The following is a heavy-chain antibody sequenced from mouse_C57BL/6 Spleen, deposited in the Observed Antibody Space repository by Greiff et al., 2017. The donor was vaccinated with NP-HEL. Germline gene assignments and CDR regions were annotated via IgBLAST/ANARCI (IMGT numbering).Heavy chain of an antibody. CDR2: IYPGSGGT. CDR1: GYAFTNYL. Sequence: VQLQQSGAELVRPGTSVKVSCKASGYAFTNYLIEWVKQRPGQGLEWIGVIYPGSGGTNFNEKFKGKATLTADKSSSTAYMQLSSLTSEDSAVYFCARGITTVVASRYFDVWGTGTTVTVSS. V-gene: IGHV1-54*01. CDR3: ARGITTVVASRYFDV. D-gene: IGHD1-1*01. J-gene: IGHJ1*03.